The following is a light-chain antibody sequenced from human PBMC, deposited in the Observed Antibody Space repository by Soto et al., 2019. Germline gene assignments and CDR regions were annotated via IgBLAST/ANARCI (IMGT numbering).Light chain of an antibody. CDR2: AAS. V-gene: IGKV1-27*01. J-gene: IGKJ1*01. CDR3: QKYNSAPWT. Sequence: DIQMTQSPSSLSASVGDRVTITCRASQGIDSNLAWYQQKPGDVPKLLIYAASTLQPGVPSRFSGSGSGTVFTLTISSLQAEDVATYYCQKYNSAPWTFGQGTKVEVK. CDR1: QGIDSN.